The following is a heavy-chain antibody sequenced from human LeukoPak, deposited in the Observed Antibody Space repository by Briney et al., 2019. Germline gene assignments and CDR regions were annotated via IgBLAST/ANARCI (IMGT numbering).Heavy chain of an antibody. CDR1: GGSFSAYY. Sequence: SETLSLTCAVYGGSFSAYYWSWIRQPPGKGLEWIGEINHSGSTNYNPSLKSRVTISVDTSKNQFSLKLSSVTTADTAVYYCARAPNKMRYCSGGSCYSRAFDIWGQGTMVTVSS. J-gene: IGHJ3*02. D-gene: IGHD2-15*01. V-gene: IGHV4-34*01. CDR3: ARAPNKMRYCSGGSCYSRAFDI. CDR2: INHSGST.